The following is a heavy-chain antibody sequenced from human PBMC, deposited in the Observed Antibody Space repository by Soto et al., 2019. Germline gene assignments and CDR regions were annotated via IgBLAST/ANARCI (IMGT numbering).Heavy chain of an antibody. CDR3: ARNKGDAFDI. CDR1: GGSISSSRYY. Sequence: QLQLQESGPGLVKPSETLSLTCTVSGGSISSSRYYLGWIRQPPGKGLEWIGSIYYSGSTYYNPSLKSRLTISVDTSKNPLSLKLSSVTAADTAVYYCARNKGDAFDIWGQGTMVTVSS. J-gene: IGHJ3*02. CDR2: IYYSGST. V-gene: IGHV4-39*01.